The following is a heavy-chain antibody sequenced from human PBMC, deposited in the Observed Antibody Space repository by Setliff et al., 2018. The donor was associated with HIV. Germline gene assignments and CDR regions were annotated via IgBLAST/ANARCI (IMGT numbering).Heavy chain of an antibody. V-gene: IGHV4-59*11. CDR1: GGSISSHY. CDR2: IYYSGST. D-gene: IGHD7-27*01. J-gene: IGHJ4*02. CDR3: ARQVGNKVLFDS. Sequence: SETLSLTCTVSGGSISSHYWSWIRQPPGKGLEWIGYIYYSGSTNYNPSLRSRVTISVDTSKNQFSLTLSSVTAADTAVYYCARQVGNKVLFDSWGQGTLVTVSS.